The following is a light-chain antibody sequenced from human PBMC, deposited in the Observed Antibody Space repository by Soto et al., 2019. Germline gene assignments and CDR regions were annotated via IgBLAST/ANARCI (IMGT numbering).Light chain of an antibody. V-gene: IGKV3-15*01. CDR3: QQYNNWPRT. CDR2: GAS. Sequence: EIVLTQSPGTLSFSPGERATLSCRASQSFNSIYLAWYQQKPGQAPRLLIYGASTRATGIPARFSGSGSGTEFTLTISSLQSEDFAVYYCQQYNNWPRTFGQGTKVDIK. J-gene: IGKJ1*01. CDR1: QSFNSIY.